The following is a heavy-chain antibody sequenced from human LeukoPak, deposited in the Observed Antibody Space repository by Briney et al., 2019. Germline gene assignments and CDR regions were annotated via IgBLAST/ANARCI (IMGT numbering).Heavy chain of an antibody. D-gene: IGHD6-13*01. CDR3: ARVPPPGIAAAGTPPDY. Sequence: GGSLGLSCAASGFTSSSYAMHWVRQVPGKGLEWVAVISYDGSNKYYADSVKGRFTISRDNSKNTLYLQMNSLRAEDTAVYYCARVPPPGIAAAGTPPDYWGQGTLVTVSS. J-gene: IGHJ4*02. CDR1: GFTSSSYA. V-gene: IGHV3-30*04. CDR2: ISYDGSNK.